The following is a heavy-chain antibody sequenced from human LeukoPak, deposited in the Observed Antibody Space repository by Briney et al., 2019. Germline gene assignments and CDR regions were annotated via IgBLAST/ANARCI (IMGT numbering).Heavy chain of an antibody. D-gene: IGHD1-26*01. Sequence: SVKVSCKASGGTFSSYAISWVRQAPGQGLEWMGRIIPILGIANYAQKFQGRVTITADKSTSTAYMELSSLRSEDTAVYYCASGGIGTIPIDPWGQGTLVTVSS. CDR3: ASGGIGTIPIDP. J-gene: IGHJ5*02. V-gene: IGHV1-69*04. CDR2: IIPILGIA. CDR1: GGTFSSYA.